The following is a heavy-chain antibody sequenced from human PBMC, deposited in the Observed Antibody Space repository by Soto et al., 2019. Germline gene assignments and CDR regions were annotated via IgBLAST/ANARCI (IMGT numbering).Heavy chain of an antibody. CDR2: IIPVSGAA. CDR3: ATAMGCRSTSCTLDY. D-gene: IGHD2-2*01. V-gene: IGHV1-69*13. Sequence: SVKVSCKASGGTFGSYAFSWVRQAPGQGLEWMGGIIPVSGAAHYAQKFQGRVTITADESTSTAYMELSSLSSQDTAVYYCATAMGCRSTSCTLDYWGQGTRVTVSS. J-gene: IGHJ4*02. CDR1: GGTFGSYA.